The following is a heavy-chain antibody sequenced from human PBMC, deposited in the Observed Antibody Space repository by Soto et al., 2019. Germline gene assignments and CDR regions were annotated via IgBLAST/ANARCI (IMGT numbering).Heavy chain of an antibody. CDR2: ISWNSGTI. CDR1: GFTFHDHA. D-gene: IGHD3-10*01. Sequence: EVQLVESGGDLVQPGRSLRLSCEASGFTFHDHAMHWVRHAPGKGLEWVSGISWNSGTIDYADSVRGRFTISRDNAKSSLYLQINSLRPEDTALYDCAKGGAYGSGTFDFWGQGTLVTVSS. V-gene: IGHV3-9*01. J-gene: IGHJ4*02. CDR3: AKGGAYGSGTFDF.